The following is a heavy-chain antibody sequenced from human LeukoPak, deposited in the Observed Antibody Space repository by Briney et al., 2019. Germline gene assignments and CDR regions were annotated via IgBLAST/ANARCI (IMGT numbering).Heavy chain of an antibody. Sequence: GGSLRLSCSASGFTFSSYAMHWVRQAPGKGLEYVSAISGNGGSTYYADSVKGRFTTSRDNSKNTLYLQMSSLRAEDTAVYYCVKDRSDILTGPGSNWGQGTLVTVSS. CDR2: ISGNGGST. J-gene: IGHJ4*02. V-gene: IGHV3-64D*06. CDR1: GFTFSSYA. CDR3: VKDRSDILTGPGSN. D-gene: IGHD3-9*01.